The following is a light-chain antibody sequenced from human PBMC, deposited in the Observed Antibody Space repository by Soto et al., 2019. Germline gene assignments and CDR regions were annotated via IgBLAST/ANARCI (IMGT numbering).Light chain of an antibody. CDR2: EVS. J-gene: IGLJ1*01. CDR1: SSDVGGYNY. CDR3: SSYTIRSTPLYV. V-gene: IGLV2-14*01. Sequence: QSVLTQPASVSGSPGQSITISCTGTSSDVGGYNYVSWYQQQPGKAPKLMIYEVSNRPSGVSHRFFGSKSGNTASLTISGLQAEDEADYYCSSYTIRSTPLYVFGSGTSSPS.